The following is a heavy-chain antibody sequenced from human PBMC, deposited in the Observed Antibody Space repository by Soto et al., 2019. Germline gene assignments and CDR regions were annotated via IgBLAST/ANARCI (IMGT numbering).Heavy chain of an antibody. Sequence: ASVKVSCKASGYTFTSYAMHWVRQAPGQRLEWMGWINAGNGNTKYSQKFQGRVTITRDTSASTAYMELSSLRSEDTAVYYCARSLLPVLLWFGESRPSFDYWGQGTLVTAPQ. CDR1: GYTFTSYA. CDR2: INAGNGNT. D-gene: IGHD3-10*01. CDR3: ARSLLPVLLWFGESRPSFDY. J-gene: IGHJ4*02. V-gene: IGHV1-3*01.